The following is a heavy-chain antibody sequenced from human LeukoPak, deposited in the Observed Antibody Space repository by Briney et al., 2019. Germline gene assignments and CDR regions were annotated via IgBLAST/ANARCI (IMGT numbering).Heavy chain of an antibody. V-gene: IGHV7-4-1*02. CDR1: GYTFTSYA. J-gene: IGHJ6*03. CDR3: AREGYSYGYDSVYGYYYHYMDV. CDR2: INTNTGNP. Sequence: ASVKVSCKASGYTFTSYAMNWVRQAPGQGLEWMGWINTNTGNPTYAQGFTGRFVFSLDTSVSTAYLQISSLKAEDTAVYYCAREGYSYGYDSVYGYYYHYMDVWGKGATVTISS. D-gene: IGHD5-18*01.